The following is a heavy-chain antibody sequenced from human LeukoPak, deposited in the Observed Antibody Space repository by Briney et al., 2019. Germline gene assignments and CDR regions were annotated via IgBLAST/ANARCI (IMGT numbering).Heavy chain of an antibody. CDR1: GFNFHDYG. D-gene: IGHD3-9*01. J-gene: IGHJ4*02. CDR3: AKGLLRYFDWLLYAPFDY. CDR2: INWNGGTT. Sequence: GGSLRLSCAASGFNFHDYGMNWVRQAPGKGLEWVSAINWNGGTTGYADSVKGRFTISRDNSKNTLYLQMNSLRAEDTAVYYCAKGLLRYFDWLLYAPFDYWGQGTLVTVSS. V-gene: IGHV3-20*04.